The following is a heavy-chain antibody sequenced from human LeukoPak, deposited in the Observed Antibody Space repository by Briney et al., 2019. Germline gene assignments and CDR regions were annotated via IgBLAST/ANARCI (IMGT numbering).Heavy chain of an antibody. D-gene: IGHD3-3*01. Sequence: PSETLSLTCGVYGGSFSAYYWSWIRQPPGKGLEWIGDINHSGSTKYNPSLMSRVTISVDTSKNQFSLKLSSVTAADTAVYYCARGVRQRYDFWSGYYRVRIFDYWGQGTLVTVSS. CDR1: GGSFSAYY. J-gene: IGHJ4*02. CDR2: INHSGST. CDR3: ARGVRQRYDFWSGYYRVRIFDY. V-gene: IGHV4-34*01.